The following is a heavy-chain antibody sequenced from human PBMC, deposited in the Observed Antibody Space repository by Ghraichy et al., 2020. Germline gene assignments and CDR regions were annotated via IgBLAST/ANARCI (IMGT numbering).Heavy chain of an antibody. CDR2: INQDGSDK. J-gene: IGHJ4*02. Sequence: LSLTCAASEFIFSNYWMSWVRQAPGKGLEWVANINQDGSDKYYVDSVKGRFTISRDTAKNSLFLQMNSLRAEETAVYYCARDLIGVGLDHWGQGALVIVSS. V-gene: IGHV3-7*03. CDR1: EFIFSNYW. CDR3: ARDLIGVGLDH. D-gene: IGHD3-22*01.